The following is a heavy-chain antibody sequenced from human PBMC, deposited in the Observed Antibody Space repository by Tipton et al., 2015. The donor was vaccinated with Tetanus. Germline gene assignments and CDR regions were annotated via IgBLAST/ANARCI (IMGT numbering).Heavy chain of an antibody. CDR1: GYTFTSYY. D-gene: IGHD6-6*01. Sequence: SGPEVKKPGASVKVSCKASGYTFTSYYMHWVRQAPGQGLEWMGIINPSGGSTSYAQKFQGRVTMTRDTSTSTVYMELSSLRSEDTAMYYCARSSIAGRWFDPWGQGTLVTVSS. CDR3: ARSSIAGRWFDP. V-gene: IGHV1-46*01. CDR2: INPSGGST. J-gene: IGHJ5*02.